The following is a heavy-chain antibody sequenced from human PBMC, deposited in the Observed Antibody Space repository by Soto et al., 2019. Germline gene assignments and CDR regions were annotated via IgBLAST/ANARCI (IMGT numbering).Heavy chain of an antibody. CDR1: GGSISSGGYY. CDR2: NYYSGIT. D-gene: IGHD3-10*01. CDR3: ARERYYGSGSYGYYYYYGMDV. J-gene: IGHJ6*02. Sequence: SETLSLTCTVSGGSISSGGYYWTWIRQHPGKGLEWIGYNYYSGITYYNPSLKSRVTISLDTSKNQFSLKLSSVTAADTAVYYCARERYYGSGSYGYYYYYGMDVWGQGTTVTVSS. V-gene: IGHV4-31*03.